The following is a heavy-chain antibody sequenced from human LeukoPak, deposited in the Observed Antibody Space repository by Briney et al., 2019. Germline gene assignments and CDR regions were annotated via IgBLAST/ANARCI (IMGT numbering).Heavy chain of an antibody. CDR2: IYSGGST. CDR1: GFTVSSNY. Sequence: GGSLRLSCAASGFTVSSNYMSWVRQAPGKGLEWVSVIYSGGSTYYADSVKGRFTISRDNSKNTLYLQMNSLRAEDTAVYYCAREAGRDYYDSSGYYSGYWGQGTLVTVSS. D-gene: IGHD3-22*01. V-gene: IGHV3-53*01. CDR3: AREAGRDYYDSSGYYSGY. J-gene: IGHJ4*02.